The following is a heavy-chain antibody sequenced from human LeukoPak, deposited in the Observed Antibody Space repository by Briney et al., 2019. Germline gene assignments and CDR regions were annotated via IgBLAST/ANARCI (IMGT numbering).Heavy chain of an antibody. CDR1: GYTFSSYG. D-gene: IGHD2/OR15-2a*01. J-gene: IGHJ4*02. Sequence: SVKVSCKISGYTFSSYGISWVRQAPGQGLEWRGWISGYNGKTNYAQTLQGRVTMTTDTSTTTDYMELRSLRFDVTAVYFCARELCEYWDSAACPPPGCVYFDSWGQGTQVTVSS. V-gene: IGHV1-18*01. CDR2: ISGYNGKT. CDR3: ARELCEYWDSAACPPPGCVYFDS.